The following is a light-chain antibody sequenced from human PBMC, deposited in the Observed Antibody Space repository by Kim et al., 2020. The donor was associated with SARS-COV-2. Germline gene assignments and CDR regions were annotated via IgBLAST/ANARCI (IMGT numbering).Light chain of an antibody. Sequence: AVKTTCTPGRGHSLYAIEWPQQQPEKGPPYLMMINRDGSRSTGDGNPYRFSGSSSGAERSLTVSSLQSEDEADYYCQTWGTGNWVFGGGTQLTVL. V-gene: IGLV4-69*01. CDR2: INRDGSR. J-gene: IGLJ3*02. CDR1: RGHSLYA. CDR3: QTWGTGNWV.